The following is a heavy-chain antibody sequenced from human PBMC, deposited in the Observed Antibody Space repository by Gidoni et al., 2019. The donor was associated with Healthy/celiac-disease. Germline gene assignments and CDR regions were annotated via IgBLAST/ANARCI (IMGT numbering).Heavy chain of an antibody. CDR2: ISGSGGST. J-gene: IGHJ4*02. CDR3: AKEVLGVRGVMRSPYFDY. V-gene: IGHV3-23*01. D-gene: IGHD3-10*01. Sequence: EVQLLESGGGLVKPGGSLRLSCAASGFTFSSYAMSWVRQAPGKGLGWVSAISGSGGSTYYADSVKGRFTISRDNSKNTLYLQMNSLRAEDTAVYYCAKEVLGVRGVMRSPYFDYWGQGTLVTDSS. CDR1: GFTFSSYA.